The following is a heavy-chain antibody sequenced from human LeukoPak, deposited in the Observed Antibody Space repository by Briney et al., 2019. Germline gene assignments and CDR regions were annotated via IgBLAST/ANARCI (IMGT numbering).Heavy chain of an antibody. CDR3: AKISSSPLY. D-gene: IGHD6-6*01. J-gene: IGHJ4*02. V-gene: IGHV3-23*01. CDR1: GFSFSSYA. Sequence: GGSLRLSCAASGFSFSSYAMSWVRQAPGKGLEWLSGITGTGSSTYYADSVKGRFTISRDNSKNTLYLQMSGLRAEDTAIYYCAKISSSPLYWGQGTLVTVSS. CDR2: ITGTGSST.